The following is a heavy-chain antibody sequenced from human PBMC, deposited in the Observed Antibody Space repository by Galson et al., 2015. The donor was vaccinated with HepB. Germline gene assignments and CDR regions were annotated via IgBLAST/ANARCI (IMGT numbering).Heavy chain of an antibody. CDR2: IYYSGST. V-gene: IGHV4-39*01. CDR3: ASLSSNRDAFDI. Sequence: TLSLTCTVSGGSISSSSYYWGWIRQPPGKGLEWIGSIYYSGSTYYNPSLKRRVTISVDTSKNQFSLKLSSVTAADTAVYYCASLSSNRDAFDIWGQGTMVTVSS. CDR1: GGSISSSSYY. D-gene: IGHD4-11*01. J-gene: IGHJ3*02.